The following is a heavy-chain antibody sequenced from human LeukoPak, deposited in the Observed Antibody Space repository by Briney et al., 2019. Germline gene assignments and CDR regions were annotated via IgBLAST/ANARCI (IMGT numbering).Heavy chain of an antibody. CDR1: GFTFSSHG. CDR2: ISSRSSYI. V-gene: IGHV3-21*01. Sequence: GGTLRLSCAASGFTFSSHGMNWVRQAPGKGPEWVSSISSRSSYIYYADSVKGRFTISRDNAKNSLYLQMNSLRAEDTAVYYCARAETYYYYMDVWGKGTTVTVSS. CDR3: ARAETYYYYMDV. J-gene: IGHJ6*03.